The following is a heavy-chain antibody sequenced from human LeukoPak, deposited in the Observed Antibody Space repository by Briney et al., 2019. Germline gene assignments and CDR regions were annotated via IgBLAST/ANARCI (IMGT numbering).Heavy chain of an antibody. CDR1: GDSITSGSYY. CDR3: ARGPYSYDSSGAFDI. D-gene: IGHD3-22*01. V-gene: IGHV4-61*02. J-gene: IGHJ3*02. CDR2: ISTSGRT. Sequence: PSETLSLTCTVSGDSITSGSYYWSWIRQPAGKGLEWIGRISTSGRTYYNPSLKSRVTISVDTSKNQFSLRLSSVTAADTAVYFCARGPYSYDSSGAFDIWGQGTMVTVSS.